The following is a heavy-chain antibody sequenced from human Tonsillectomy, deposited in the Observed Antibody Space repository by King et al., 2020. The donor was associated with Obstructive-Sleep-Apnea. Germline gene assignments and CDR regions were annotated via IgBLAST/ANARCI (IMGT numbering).Heavy chain of an antibody. CDR2: LSGSDGST. CDR1: GFTFRSYA. Sequence: VQLVESGGGLVQPGGSLRLSCAVSGFTFRSYAMNWVRQAPGKGLEWVSTLSGSDGSTYYADSVKGRFTISRDNSKNKLYLQMNSLGVGDTAEYYCAKVSRDGGIVEVPTAKEYYYYYYDLDVWGQGTTVTVSS. J-gene: IGHJ6*02. V-gene: IGHV3-23*04. D-gene: IGHD2-2*01. CDR3: AKVSRDGGIVEVPTAKEYYYYYYDLDV.